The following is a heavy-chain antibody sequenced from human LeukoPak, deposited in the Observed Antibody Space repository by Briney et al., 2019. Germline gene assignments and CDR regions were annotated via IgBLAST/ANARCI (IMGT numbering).Heavy chain of an antibody. V-gene: IGHV4-59*01. J-gene: IGHJ4*02. D-gene: IGHD3-16*01. CDR1: GGSISSYY. CDR2: IYYSGST. Sequence: SETLSLTCTVSGGSISSYYWSWIRQPPGKGLEWIGYIYYSGSTNYTPSLKSRVTISVDTSKNQFSLKLSSVTAADTAVYYCASSPGRYDSIDYWGQGTLVTVSS. CDR3: ASSPGRYDSIDY.